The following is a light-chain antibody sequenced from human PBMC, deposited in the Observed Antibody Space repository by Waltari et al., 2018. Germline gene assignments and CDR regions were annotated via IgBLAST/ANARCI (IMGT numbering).Light chain of an antibody. CDR2: EVT. V-gene: IGLV2-23*02. J-gene: IGLJ3*02. CDR3: CSYAGSNTVM. CDR1: SNDVGSYYL. Sequence: QSALTQPASVSGSPGQSITISCIGSSNDVGSYYLVSWYQQHPGKVPKLMIYEVTKRPSGVSNRFSCSKSGNTASLTISALQADDDGNYYCCSYAGSNTVMFGGGTKLTVL.